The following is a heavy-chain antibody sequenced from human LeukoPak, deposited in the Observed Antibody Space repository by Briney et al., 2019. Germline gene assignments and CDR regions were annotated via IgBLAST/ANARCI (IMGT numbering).Heavy chain of an antibody. CDR1: GFTFSGYA. V-gene: IGHV3-23*01. CDR2: ISGSGGST. J-gene: IGHJ4*02. D-gene: IGHD2-2*01. CDR3: ARHIVVVPAAPFDY. Sequence: PAGGSLRLSCAASGFTFSGYAMSWVRQAPGKGLEWVSAISGSGGSTYYADSVKGRFTISRDNSKNTLYLQMNSLRAEDTAVYYCARHIVVVPAAPFDYWGQGTLVTVSS.